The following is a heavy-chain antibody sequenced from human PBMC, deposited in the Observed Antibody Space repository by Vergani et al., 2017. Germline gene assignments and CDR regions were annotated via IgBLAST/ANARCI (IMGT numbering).Heavy chain of an antibody. V-gene: IGHV1-2*02. CDR2: INPNSGGT. CDR1: GGTFSSYA. D-gene: IGHD3-10*01. J-gene: IGHJ4*02. Sequence: QVQLVQSGAEVKKPGSSVKVSCKASGGTFSSYAISWVRQAPGQGLEWMGWINPNSGGTNYAQKFQGRVTMTRDTSISTAYMELSRLRSDDTAVYYCARVVVRGVNVIDYWGQGTLVTVSS. CDR3: ARVVVRGVNVIDY.